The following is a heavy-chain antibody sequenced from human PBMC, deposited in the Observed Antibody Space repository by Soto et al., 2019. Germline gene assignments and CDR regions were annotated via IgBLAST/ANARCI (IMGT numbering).Heavy chain of an antibody. V-gene: IGHV3-23*01. J-gene: IGHJ6*02. Sequence: GGSLRLSCAASGFTFSSYAMSWVRQAPGKGLEWVSAISGSGGSTYYADSVKGRFTISRDNSKNTLYPQMNSLRAEDTAVYYCAKGKVAPYYYDSSGYYRGPHYYGMDVWGQGTTVTVSS. CDR3: AKGKVAPYYYDSSGYYRGPHYYGMDV. CDR2: ISGSGGST. CDR1: GFTFSSYA. D-gene: IGHD3-22*01.